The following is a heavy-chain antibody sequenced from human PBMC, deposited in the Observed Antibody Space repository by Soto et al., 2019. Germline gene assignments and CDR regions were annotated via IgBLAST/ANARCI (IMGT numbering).Heavy chain of an antibody. V-gene: IGHV3-33*03. D-gene: IGHD3-10*01. CDR3: ASVNTVRSWDYDGMHI. CDR1: GFTFSAFG. Sequence: QLHLVESGGGVVQPGASVRLSCEASGFTFSAFGMHWVRQAPGKGLEWVAGIRHDGSNDYYSDFVKGRLTISRDNSRDTLYLQINSLRADDSAVYYCASVNTVRSWDYDGMHIWGQGTTVTVSS. J-gene: IGHJ6*02. CDR2: IRHDGSND.